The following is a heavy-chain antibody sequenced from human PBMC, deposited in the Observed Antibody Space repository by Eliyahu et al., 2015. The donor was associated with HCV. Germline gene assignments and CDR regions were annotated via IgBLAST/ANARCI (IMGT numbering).Heavy chain of an antibody. J-gene: IGHJ4*02. CDR1: GFXFSSHA. CDR3: AKGHGTGWYYFDY. Sequence: EVQLLESGGGLVQPGGSXRLSCAASGFXFSSHAMTWVRQAPGKGLEGVXSISGSGVNAYYTDSVKGRFTISRDNSKNTLDLQMNSLRVEDTAVYYCAKGHGTGWYYFDYWGQATLVTVSS. CDR2: ISGSGVNA. V-gene: IGHV3-23*01. D-gene: IGHD6-19*01.